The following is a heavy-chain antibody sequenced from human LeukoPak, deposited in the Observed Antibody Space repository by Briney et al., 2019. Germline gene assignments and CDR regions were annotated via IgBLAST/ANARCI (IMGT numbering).Heavy chain of an antibody. D-gene: IGHD2-2*03. CDR1: GGSISSSSYY. Sequence: PSETLSLTCTVSGGSISSSSYYWGWIRQPPGKGLEWIGSIYYSGSTYYNPSLKSRVTISVDTSKSQFSLKLSSVTAADTAVYYCARGARLRIGYYFDYWGQGTLVTVSS. CDR3: ARGARLRIGYYFDY. J-gene: IGHJ4*02. V-gene: IGHV4-39*07. CDR2: IYYSGST.